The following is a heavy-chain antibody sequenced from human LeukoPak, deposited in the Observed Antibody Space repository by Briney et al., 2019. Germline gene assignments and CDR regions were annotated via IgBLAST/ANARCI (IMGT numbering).Heavy chain of an antibody. Sequence: ASVKVSCKASGYTFTNYAMNWVRQAPGQGLEWMGWISAYNGNTELAQKFQGRVTLATDASTSTASVELRSLTSDDTAVYFCVRGGSRSRRGDDAFDIWGQGTMVTVSS. CDR3: VRGGSRSRRGDDAFDI. J-gene: IGHJ3*02. D-gene: IGHD3-10*01. CDR1: GYTFTNYA. CDR2: ISAYNGNT. V-gene: IGHV1-18*01.